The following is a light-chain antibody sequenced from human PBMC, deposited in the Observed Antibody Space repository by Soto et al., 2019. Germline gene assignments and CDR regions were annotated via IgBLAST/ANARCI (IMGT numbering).Light chain of an antibody. CDR2: DAS. CDR3: QQYAASPRT. CDR1: QSASSSH. Sequence: EIVLTQSPGTLSLSPGERVTLSCRSSQSASSSHLAWYQQKPGQAPRLLIYDASSRATGISDRFSGSGSGTDFTLTISRLEPEDFAVYYCQQYAASPRTFGQGTKVDIK. J-gene: IGKJ1*01. V-gene: IGKV3-20*01.